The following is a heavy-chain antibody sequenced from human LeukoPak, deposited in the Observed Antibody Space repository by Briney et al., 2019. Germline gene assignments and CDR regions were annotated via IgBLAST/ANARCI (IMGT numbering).Heavy chain of an antibody. CDR2: INSDGSTT. CDR1: GFTFSNYW. Sequence: GGSLRLSCAASGFTFSNYWMHWVRQAPGKGVVWVARINSDGSTTNYADSVKGRFTISRDNAKNTLYLQMNSLRAEDTAVYYCARLTPPFDYWGQGTLVTVSS. CDR3: ARLTPPFDY. D-gene: IGHD3-16*01. V-gene: IGHV3-74*01. J-gene: IGHJ4*02.